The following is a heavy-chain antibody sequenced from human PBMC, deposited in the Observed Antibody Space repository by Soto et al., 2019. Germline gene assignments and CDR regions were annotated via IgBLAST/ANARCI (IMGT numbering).Heavy chain of an antibody. D-gene: IGHD3-9*01. CDR2: IITILGIA. CDR1: GGTFSSYA. Sequence: QVQLLQSGAEVKKHGSSVKVSCKASGGTFSSYAISWVRQAPGQGLEWRGRIITILGIANYAQKFQGRVTMTADKTTSTACMELSSLRSEDTAVYYCARGTGYYFDYWGQGTLVTVAS. J-gene: IGHJ4*02. CDR3: ARGTGYYFDY. V-gene: IGHV1-69*02.